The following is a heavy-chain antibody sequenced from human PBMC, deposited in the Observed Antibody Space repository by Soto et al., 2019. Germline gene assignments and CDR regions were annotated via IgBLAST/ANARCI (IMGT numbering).Heavy chain of an antibody. Sequence: PSQTLSLTCAISGDSVSSNSAAWNWIRQSPSGGLEWLGRTYYRSRWYNDYAVSVRSRITINPDTSKNQFSLHLNSVTPEDTAVYYCAGTPSLQWSYMDVRGKGTTVTVS. D-gene: IGHD1-7*01. CDR1: GDSVSSNSAA. V-gene: IGHV6-1*01. J-gene: IGHJ6*03. CDR3: AGTPSLQWSYMDV. CDR2: TYYRSRWYN.